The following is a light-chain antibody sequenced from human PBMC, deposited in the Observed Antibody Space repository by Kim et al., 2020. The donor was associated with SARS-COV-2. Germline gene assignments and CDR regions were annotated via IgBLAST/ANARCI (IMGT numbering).Light chain of an antibody. CDR1: NIGRKS. Sequence: SYELTQPPSVSVAPGKTASITCGGNNIGRKSVHWYQQKSGQAPVLVISNNVDRPAGIPERFSGSNSGNTATLTISRIEAGDEADYYCQDWDVSSDDPYVFGTGTKVTVL. J-gene: IGLJ1*01. CDR2: NNV. CDR3: QDWDVSSDDPYV. V-gene: IGLV3-21*03.